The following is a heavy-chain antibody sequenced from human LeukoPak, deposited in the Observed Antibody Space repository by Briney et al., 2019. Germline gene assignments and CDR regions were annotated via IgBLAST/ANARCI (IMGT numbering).Heavy chain of an antibody. D-gene: IGHD2-2*01. CDR2: IRYDGSNK. CDR3: AKDLDCSSSSCGAFDM. J-gene: IGHJ3*02. V-gene: IGHV3-30*02. Sequence: GGSLRLSCAASGFTFSSYGMHWVRQAPGKGLEWVAFIRYDGSNKYYADSVKGRFTISRDNSKNTLYLQMNSLRAEDTAIYYCAKDLDCSSSSCGAFDMWGQGTMVTVSS. CDR1: GFTFSSYG.